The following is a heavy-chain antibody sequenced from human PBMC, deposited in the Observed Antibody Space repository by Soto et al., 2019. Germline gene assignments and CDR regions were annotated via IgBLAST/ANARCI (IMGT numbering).Heavy chain of an antibody. V-gene: IGHV5-51*01. D-gene: IGHD3-9*01. CDR3: ARRGDILTGYTNYYYYGMDV. CDR1: GYSFTSYW. J-gene: IGHJ6*02. CDR2: IYPGDSDT. Sequence: GESLKISCKGSGYSFTSYWIGWVRQMPGKGLEWMGIIYPGDSDTRYSPSFQGQVTISADKSISTAYLQWSSLKASDTAMYYCARRGDILTGYTNYYYYGMDVWGQGTTVTVSS.